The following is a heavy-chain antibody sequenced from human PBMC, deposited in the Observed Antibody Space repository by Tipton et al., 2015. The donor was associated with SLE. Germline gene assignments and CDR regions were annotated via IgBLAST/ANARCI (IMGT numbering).Heavy chain of an antibody. J-gene: IGHJ3*02. D-gene: IGHD4-17*01. CDR3: ARDVNDYGADAFDI. CDR1: GGSISGSYY. V-gene: IGHV4-59*12. CDR2: IYYSGST. Sequence: TLSLTCTVSGGSISGSYYWSWIRQPPGKGLEWIGYIYYSGSTNYNPSLKSRVTISVDMSKNQFSLKLNSVTAADTAVYYCARDVNDYGADAFDIWGQGTTVTVSS.